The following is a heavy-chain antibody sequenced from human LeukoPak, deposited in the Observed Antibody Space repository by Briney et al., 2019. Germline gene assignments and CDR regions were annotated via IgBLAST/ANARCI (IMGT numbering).Heavy chain of an antibody. CDR2: IYTSGST. CDR1: GGSISSYY. J-gene: IGHJ5*02. CDR3: ARDRIVVVPAAIRGDNWFDP. D-gene: IGHD2-2*01. V-gene: IGHV4-4*07. Sequence: SETLSLTCTVSGGSISSYYWSWIQQPAGKGLEWIGRIYTSGSTNYNPSLKSQVTMSVDTSKNQFSLKLSSVTAADTAVYYCARDRIVVVPAAIRGDNWFDPWGQGTLVTVSS.